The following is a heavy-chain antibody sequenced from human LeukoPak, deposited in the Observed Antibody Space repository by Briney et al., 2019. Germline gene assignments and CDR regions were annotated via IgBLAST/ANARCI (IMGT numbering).Heavy chain of an antibody. CDR1: DNSISSGYY. V-gene: IGHV4-38-2*02. CDR2: IYHSGST. J-gene: IGHJ6*03. D-gene: IGHD6-25*01. Sequence: SETLSLTCTVSDNSISSGYYWGWIRQPPGKGLEWIGSIYHSGSTYYNPSHKSRVTISVDTSKNQFSLKLSSVTAADTAVYYCARSGSAYYYYYMDVWGKGTTVTVSS. CDR3: ARSGSAYYYYYMDV.